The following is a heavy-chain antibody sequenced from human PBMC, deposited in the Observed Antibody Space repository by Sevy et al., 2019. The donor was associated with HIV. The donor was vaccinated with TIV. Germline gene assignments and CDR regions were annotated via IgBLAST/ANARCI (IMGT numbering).Heavy chain of an antibody. CDR3: AKGVDS. CDR2: IKEDGSET. J-gene: IGHJ4*02. Sequence: GGSLRLSCTASGFTFGDYWMNWVRQAPGKGLEWVGNIKEDGSETYYVDSVKGRFTISRDNAKNSLYLQMKSLRAEDTAVYYCAKGVDSWGQGTLVTVSS. D-gene: IGHD6-13*01. CDR1: GFTFGDYW. V-gene: IGHV3-7*01.